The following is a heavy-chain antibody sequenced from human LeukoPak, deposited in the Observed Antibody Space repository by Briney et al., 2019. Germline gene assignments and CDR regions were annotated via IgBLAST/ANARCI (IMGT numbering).Heavy chain of an antibody. CDR2: ISHNGGTT. D-gene: IGHD2-2*01. CDR1: GFTFSGYA. Sequence: GGSLRLSCAASGFTFSGYAMHWVRQAPGKGLEYVSAISHNGGTTYYANSVKDRFTISRDNSKDTLYLQMGSLRLEDMAVYYCARDGPVYTYYQLSHYYYGMDVWGQGTTVTVSS. CDR3: ARDGPVYTYYQLSHYYYGMDV. J-gene: IGHJ6*02. V-gene: IGHV3-64*01.